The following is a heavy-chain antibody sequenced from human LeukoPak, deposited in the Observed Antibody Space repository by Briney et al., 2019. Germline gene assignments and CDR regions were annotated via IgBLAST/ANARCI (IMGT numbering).Heavy chain of an antibody. CDR3: ARASNIVATIEYYFDY. CDR1: GYTFTSYA. J-gene: IGHJ4*02. V-gene: IGHV7-4-1*02. CDR2: INTNTGNP. Sequence: VASVKVSCKASGYTFTSYAMNWVRQAPGQGLEWMGWINTNTGNPTYAQGFTGRFVFSLDTSVSTAYLQISSLKAEDTAVYYCARASNIVATIEYYFDYWGQGTLVTVSS. D-gene: IGHD5-12*01.